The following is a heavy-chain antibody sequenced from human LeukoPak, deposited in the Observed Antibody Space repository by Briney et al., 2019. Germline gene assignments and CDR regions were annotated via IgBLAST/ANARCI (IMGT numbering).Heavy chain of an antibody. CDR2: ISSSSSYI. Sequence: GGSLRLSCAASGFTFSSYSMNWVRQAPGKGLEWVSSISSSSSYIYYADSVKGRFTISRDNAKNSLYLQMNSLRAEDTAVYYCVRPGSGSRYYFDYWGQGTLVTVSS. CDR3: VRPGSGSRYYFDY. CDR1: GFTFSSYS. J-gene: IGHJ4*02. D-gene: IGHD3-10*01. V-gene: IGHV3-21*01.